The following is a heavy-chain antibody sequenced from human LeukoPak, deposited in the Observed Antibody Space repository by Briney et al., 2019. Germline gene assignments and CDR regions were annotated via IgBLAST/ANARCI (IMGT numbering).Heavy chain of an antibody. V-gene: IGHV1-2*02. CDR2: IDPNSGDT. Sequence: ASVKVSCKTSGYTFTGFYIHWVRQAPAQGLKWMGWIDPNSGDTSYSQLFQGRVTMTRDTSLNTAYLEINNLRFDDTAVYYCVSYHWTTVTMGDYWGQGTLITVSS. CDR1: GYTFTGFY. D-gene: IGHD1-20*01. CDR3: VSYHWTTVTMGDY. J-gene: IGHJ4*02.